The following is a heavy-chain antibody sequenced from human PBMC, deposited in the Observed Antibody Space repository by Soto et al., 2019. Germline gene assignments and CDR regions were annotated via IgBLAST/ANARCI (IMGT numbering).Heavy chain of an antibody. V-gene: IGHV1-69*01. Sequence: SCKASGGTFRSYAFSWGRQAPGQGLEWMGGIIPIFGTANYAQKFQGRVTITADESTSTAYMELSSLRSEDTAVYYCARDARTMIVLGPLDYWGQGTLVTVSS. CDR2: IIPIFGTA. D-gene: IGHD3-22*01. J-gene: IGHJ4*02. CDR3: ARDARTMIVLGPLDY. CDR1: GGTFRSYA.